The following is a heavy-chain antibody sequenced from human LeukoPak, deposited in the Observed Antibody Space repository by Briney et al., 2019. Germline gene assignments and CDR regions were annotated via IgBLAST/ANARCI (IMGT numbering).Heavy chain of an antibody. CDR3: ARGGGGLAY. J-gene: IGHJ4*02. Sequence: ASVKVSCKASGYSFTGYYMHWVRQAPGQGLEWMGWINPNSGGTKYAQKFQGRVTMTRDTSISTAYMELNTLTSDDTAVYYCARGGGGLAYWGQGTLVTVSS. D-gene: IGHD3-16*01. CDR2: INPNSGGT. V-gene: IGHV1-2*02. CDR1: GYSFTGYY.